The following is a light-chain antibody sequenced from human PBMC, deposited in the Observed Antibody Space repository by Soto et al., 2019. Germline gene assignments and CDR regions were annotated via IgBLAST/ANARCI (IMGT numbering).Light chain of an antibody. J-gene: IGKJ1*01. V-gene: IGKV1-8*01. CDR1: QAISNY. CDR2: AAS. CDR3: LQYSGSPPWT. Sequence: AIRMTQSPSSLSASTGDRVTMTCRASQAISNYLAWYQQKPGKAPKLLIYAASTLQSGVPSRFSGSGSGADFTLIITSLQSEDFATYYCLQYSGSPPWTFGQGTKVEIK.